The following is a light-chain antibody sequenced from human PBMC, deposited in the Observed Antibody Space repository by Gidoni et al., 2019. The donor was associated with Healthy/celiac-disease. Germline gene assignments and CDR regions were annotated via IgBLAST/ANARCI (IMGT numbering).Light chain of an antibody. V-gene: IGKV4-1*01. CDR1: QSVLYSSNNKNY. CDR3: QQYYSTPFT. J-gene: IGKJ3*01. CDR2: WAS. Sequence: DLVMTQAPAPLAVSPGERATINCKSSQSVLYSSNNKNYLAWYQQKPGQPPKLLIYWASTRESGVPDRFSGSGSGTDFTLTISSLQAEDVAVYYCQQYYSTPFTFGPGTKVDIK.